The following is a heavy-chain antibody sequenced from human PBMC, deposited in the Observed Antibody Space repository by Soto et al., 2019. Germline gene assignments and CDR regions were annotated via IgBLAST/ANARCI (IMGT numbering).Heavy chain of an antibody. CDR2: INHSGST. CDR1: GGSFSGYY. Sequence: PSKTLSLTCAVYGGSFSGYYWSWIRQPPGKGLEWFGEINHSGSTNYNPSLKSRVTISVDTSKNQFSLKLSSETAADTAVYYCARGRMIAARFAAYYYYGMDVWGQGTTVTVSS. V-gene: IGHV4-34*01. CDR3: ARGRMIAARFAAYYYYGMDV. J-gene: IGHJ6*02. D-gene: IGHD6-6*01.